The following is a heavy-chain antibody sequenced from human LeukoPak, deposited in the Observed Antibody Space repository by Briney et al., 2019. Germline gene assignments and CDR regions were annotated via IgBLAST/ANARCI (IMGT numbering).Heavy chain of an antibody. CDR2: IYHSGGT. Sequence: PSETLSLTCAVSGYSISSGYYWGWIRQPPGKGLEWIGSIYHSGGTYYNPSLKSRVTISVDTSKNQFFLKLGSVTAADTAVYYCARGRAVAGSGGNWGQGTLVTVSS. V-gene: IGHV4-38-2*01. D-gene: IGHD6-19*01. J-gene: IGHJ4*02. CDR1: GYSISSGYY. CDR3: ARGRAVAGSGGN.